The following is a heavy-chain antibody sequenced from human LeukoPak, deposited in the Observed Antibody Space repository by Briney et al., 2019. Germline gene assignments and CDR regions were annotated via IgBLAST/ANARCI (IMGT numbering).Heavy chain of an antibody. CDR2: IYYSGST. CDR3: ARHDRFDAYGMDV. Sequence: PSQTLSLTCTVSGGSISSGGYYWSWIRQPPGKGLEWIGYIYYSGSTNYNPSLKSRVTISVDTSKNQFSLKLSSVTAADTAVYYCARHDRFDAYGMDVWGQGTTVTVSS. CDR1: GGSISSGGYY. V-gene: IGHV4-61*08. D-gene: IGHD3-16*02. J-gene: IGHJ6*02.